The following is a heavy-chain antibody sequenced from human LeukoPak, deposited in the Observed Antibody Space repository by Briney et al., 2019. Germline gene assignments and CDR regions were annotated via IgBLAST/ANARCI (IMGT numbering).Heavy chain of an antibody. J-gene: IGHJ4*02. CDR2: ISYDGSNK. D-gene: IGHD2-21*02. CDR1: GFTFSSYA. V-gene: IGHV3-30*04. Sequence: PGGSLRLSCAASGFTFSSYAMHWVRQAPAKGLEWVAVISYDGSNKYYADSVKGRFTISRDNSKNTLYLQMNSLRAGDPALYYCAKISCGGDCYKYYFDYWGQGTLVTVYS. CDR3: AKISCGGDCYKYYFDY.